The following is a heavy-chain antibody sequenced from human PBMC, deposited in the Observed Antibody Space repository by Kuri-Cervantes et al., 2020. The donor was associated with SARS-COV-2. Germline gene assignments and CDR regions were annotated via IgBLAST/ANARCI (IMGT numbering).Heavy chain of an antibody. Sequence: ASVKVSCKASGYTFTSYYMHWVRQAPGQGLEWMGIINPSGGSTSYAQKFQGRVTMTRDTSTSTVYMELSSLRSEDTDVYYCAREEEEGCSGGSCNQNWFDPWGQGTLVTVSS. CDR3: AREEEEGCSGGSCNQNWFDP. CDR1: GYTFTSYY. V-gene: IGHV1-46*03. CDR2: INPSGGST. D-gene: IGHD2-15*01. J-gene: IGHJ5*02.